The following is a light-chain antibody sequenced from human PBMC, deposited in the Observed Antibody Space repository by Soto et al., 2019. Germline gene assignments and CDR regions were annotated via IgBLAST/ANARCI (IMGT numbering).Light chain of an antibody. V-gene: IGKV3-15*01. CDR2: GAS. J-gene: IGKJ1*01. CDR3: QQYNNWPPVT. Sequence: EIVMTQSPATLSVSPGERATLSCRASHSVSSNLALYQQKPGQAARLLIYGASTRATGIPARFSGSGSGTEFTLTISSLQSEDFAVYYCQQYNNWPPVTFGQGTKVDI. CDR1: HSVSSN.